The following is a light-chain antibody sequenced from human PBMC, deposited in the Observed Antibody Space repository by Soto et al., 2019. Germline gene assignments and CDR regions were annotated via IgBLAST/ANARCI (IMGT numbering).Light chain of an antibody. CDR1: QGISSY. CDR2: AAS. CDR3: QQLNSYPLT. J-gene: IGKJ4*01. Sequence: IQLTQSPSSLYSSVGDIVTITCRARQGISSYLAWYQQKPGKAPKLLIYAASTLHSGVPSRFSGSGSGTDCTLPISSLQPEDFATYYGQQLNSYPLTFGGGTKVEI. V-gene: IGKV1-9*01.